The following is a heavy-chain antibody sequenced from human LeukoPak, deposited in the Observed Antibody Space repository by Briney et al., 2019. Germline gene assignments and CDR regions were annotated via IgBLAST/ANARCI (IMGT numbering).Heavy chain of an antibody. CDR2: INHSGST. V-gene: IGHV4-34*01. CDR3: ARGRARTQGPYYYYGMDV. CDR1: GGSFSGYY. D-gene: IGHD1-14*01. Sequence: PSETPSLTCAVYGGSFSGYYWSWIRQPPGKGLEWIGEINHSGSTNYNPSLKSRVTISVDTSKNQFSLKLSSVTAADTAVYYCARGRARTQGPYYYYGMDVWGKGTTVTVSS. J-gene: IGHJ6*04.